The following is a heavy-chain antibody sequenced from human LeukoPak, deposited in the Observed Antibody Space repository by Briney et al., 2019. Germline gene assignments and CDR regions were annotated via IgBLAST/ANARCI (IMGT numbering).Heavy chain of an antibody. CDR1: GYTFTSYY. Sequence: ASVTVSCKASGYTFTSYYIHWVRQAPGQGLEWMGIVNPSAGSTSYAQKFQGRVTMTRDTSTSTVYMELSSLRSEDTAVCYCARGGGTAVADRKSKFDDWGQGTLVTVSS. D-gene: IGHD6-19*01. J-gene: IGHJ4*02. CDR3: ARGGGTAVADRKSKFDD. CDR2: VNPSAGST. V-gene: IGHV1-46*01.